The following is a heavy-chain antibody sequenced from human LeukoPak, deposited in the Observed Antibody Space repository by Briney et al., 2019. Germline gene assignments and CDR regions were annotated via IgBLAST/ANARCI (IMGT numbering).Heavy chain of an antibody. CDR2: ISGSGGST. CDR3: AKDRGRYSGYDYADY. J-gene: IGHJ4*02. V-gene: IGHV3-23*01. D-gene: IGHD5-12*01. CDR1: GFTFSCYA. Sequence: PGGSLRLSCAASGFTFSCYAMSWVRQAPGKGLEWVSAISGSGGSTYYADSVKGRFTISRDNSKNTLYLQMNSLRAEDTAVYYCAKDRGRYSGYDYADYWGQGTLVTVSS.